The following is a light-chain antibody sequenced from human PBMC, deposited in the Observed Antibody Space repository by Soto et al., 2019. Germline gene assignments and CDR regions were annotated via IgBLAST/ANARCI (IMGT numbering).Light chain of an antibody. CDR1: QSVSSY. CDR2: DAS. J-gene: IGKJ1*01. Sequence: EKLVTKSPATXSFPQAEGATLSCRARQSVSSYLAWYKQQPPNATXLXXXDASSRDTGIQASIRSSGSGKALSLTTSSRHHEDFGAYYCQQRGVYLPWTFGQGTQV. CDR3: QQRGVYLPWT. V-gene: IGKV3-11*01.